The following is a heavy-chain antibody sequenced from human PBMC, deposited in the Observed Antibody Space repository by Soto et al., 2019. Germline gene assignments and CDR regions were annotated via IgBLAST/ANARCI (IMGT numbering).Heavy chain of an antibody. V-gene: IGHV6-1*01. D-gene: IGHD1-26*01. Sequence: SQTLSLTCLISGDSVSSNSAGWNWIRQSPSRGLEWLGRTYYKSKWNNDYALSVKSRITINPDTSKNQFSLHLYSVTPEDTAVYYCTGTTWFRGMDVWGQGTPVTVSS. CDR1: GDSVSSNSAG. CDR3: TGTTWFRGMDV. J-gene: IGHJ6*02. CDR2: TYYKSKWNN.